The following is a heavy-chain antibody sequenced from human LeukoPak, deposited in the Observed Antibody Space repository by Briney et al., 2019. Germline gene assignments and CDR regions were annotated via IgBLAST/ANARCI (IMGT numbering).Heavy chain of an antibody. CDR1: GYSISSGYC. CDR2: IYHSGST. Sequence: SETLSLTCAVSGYSISSGYCWGWIRQPPGKGLEWIGSIYHSGSTYYNPSLKSRVTISVDTSKNQFSLKLSSVTAADTAVYYCARHSTYSSSDYWGQGTLVTVSS. D-gene: IGHD6-6*01. V-gene: IGHV4-38-2*01. J-gene: IGHJ4*02. CDR3: ARHSTYSSSDY.